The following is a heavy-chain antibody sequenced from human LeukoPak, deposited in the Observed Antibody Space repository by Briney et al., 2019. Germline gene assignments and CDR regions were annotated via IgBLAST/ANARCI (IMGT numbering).Heavy chain of an antibody. J-gene: IGHJ4*02. V-gene: IGHV3-23*01. CDR1: GFTFSSYA. CDR2: ISGSGGST. D-gene: IGHD5-12*01. Sequence: GGSLRLSCAASGFTFSSYAMSWVRQAPGKGLEWVSAISGSGGSTYYADSVKGRFTISRDNSKNTLYLQMNSLRAEDTAVYYCAKVWLHTTGGSEPYYFDYWGQGTLVTVSS. CDR3: AKVWLHTTGGSEPYYFDY.